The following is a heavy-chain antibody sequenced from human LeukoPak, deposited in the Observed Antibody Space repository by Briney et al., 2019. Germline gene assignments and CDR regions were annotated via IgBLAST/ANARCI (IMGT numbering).Heavy chain of an antibody. Sequence: GSSVKVSCKASGGTFSSYTISWVRQAPGQGLEWMGRIIPILGIANYAQKFQGRVTITADKSTSTAYMELSNLRSEDTAVYYCARGLQQLVYYYYGMDVWGQGTTVTVSS. CDR1: GGTFSSYT. CDR2: IIPILGIA. J-gene: IGHJ6*02. V-gene: IGHV1-69*02. D-gene: IGHD6-13*01. CDR3: ARGLQQLVYYYYGMDV.